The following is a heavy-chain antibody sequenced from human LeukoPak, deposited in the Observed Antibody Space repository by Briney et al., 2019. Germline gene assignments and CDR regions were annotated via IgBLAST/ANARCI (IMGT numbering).Heavy chain of an antibody. CDR2: ITGSGGGT. Sequence: GGSLRLSCAVSGITLSNYGMSWVRQAPGKGLEWVAGITGSGGGTNYADSVKGRFTIPRENPKNTLYLQMNSLRADDTAVYFCAKRGVVIRVFLVGFHKEAYYFDSWGQGALVTVSS. J-gene: IGHJ4*02. CDR1: GITLSNYG. V-gene: IGHV3-23*01. D-gene: IGHD3-10*01. CDR3: AKRGVVIRVFLVGFHKEAYYFDS.